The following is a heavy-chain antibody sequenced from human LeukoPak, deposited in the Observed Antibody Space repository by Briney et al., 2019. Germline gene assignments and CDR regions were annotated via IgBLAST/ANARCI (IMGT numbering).Heavy chain of an antibody. CDR2: IKTDGSQI. V-gene: IGHV3-7*03. Sequence: PGGSLRLSCAASGFTFSNYDMTWVRQAPGKGLEWVANIKTDGSQIYYVDSVKGRFTISRDNAKNSLYLQMNGLRAEDTAVYYCARDLYLRVDSGSYSYWGQGTLVTVSS. CDR3: ARDLYLRVDSGSYSY. J-gene: IGHJ4*02. D-gene: IGHD1-26*01. CDR1: GFTFSNYD.